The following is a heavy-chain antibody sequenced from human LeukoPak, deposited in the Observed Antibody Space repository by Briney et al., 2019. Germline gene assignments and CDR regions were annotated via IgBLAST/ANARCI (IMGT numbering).Heavy chain of an antibody. V-gene: IGHV4-4*07. Sequence: SETLSLTCTVSGGSISGDYWSWIWQPAGKGLEWIGRINTSGNTNYNPSLKSRVTMSVDTSKNQFSLKLSSVTAADTAVYYCARGWGYMDVWGKGTTVTVSS. D-gene: IGHD1-26*01. CDR2: INTSGNT. CDR3: ARGWGYMDV. J-gene: IGHJ6*03. CDR1: GGSISGDY.